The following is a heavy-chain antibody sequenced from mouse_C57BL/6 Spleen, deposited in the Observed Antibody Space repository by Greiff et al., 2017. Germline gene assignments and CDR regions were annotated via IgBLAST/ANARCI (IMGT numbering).Heavy chain of an antibody. V-gene: IGHV2-4*01. CDR3: AKEEDYGDYFDY. D-gene: IGHD1-1*01. J-gene: IGHJ2*01. CDR1: GFSLTSYG. Sequence: VQLVESGPGLVQPSQSLSITCTVSGFSLTSYGVHWVRQPPGKGLEWLGVIWSGGSTDYNAAFISRLSISKDNSKSQVFFKMNSLQADDTAIYYCAKEEDYGDYFDYWGQGTTLTVSS. CDR2: IWSGGST.